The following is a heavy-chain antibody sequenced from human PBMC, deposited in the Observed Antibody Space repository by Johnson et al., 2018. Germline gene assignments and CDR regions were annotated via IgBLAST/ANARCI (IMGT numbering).Heavy chain of an antibody. D-gene: IGHD6-13*01. CDR3: ARGFDPPRRGYQYYYAVDV. V-gene: IGHV3-15*07. J-gene: IGHJ6*02. CDR1: GFTFSNAW. Sequence: VQLVESGGGLVKPGGSLRLSCAASGFTFSNAWMNWVRQAPGKGLEWVGRIKSKTDGGTTDYAAPVKGRFTISRDNSKNTLYLQMNSLRAQGTAVYYCARGFDPPRRGYQYYYAVDVWGQGTTVTVS. CDR2: IKSKTDGGTT.